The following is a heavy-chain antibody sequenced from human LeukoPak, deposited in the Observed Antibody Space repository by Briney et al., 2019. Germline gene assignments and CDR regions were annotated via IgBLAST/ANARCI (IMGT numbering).Heavy chain of an antibody. D-gene: IGHD2-15*01. CDR3: ATTDCSGGSCYGPLFDY. J-gene: IGHJ4*02. CDR1: GYSFTSYW. Sequence: GESLQISCQGSGYSFTSYWIGWVRQMPGKGLEWMGIIYPGDSDTRYSPSFQGQVTISADKSISTAYLQWSSLKASDTAMYYCATTDCSGGSCYGPLFDYWGQGTLVTVSS. V-gene: IGHV5-51*01. CDR2: IYPGDSDT.